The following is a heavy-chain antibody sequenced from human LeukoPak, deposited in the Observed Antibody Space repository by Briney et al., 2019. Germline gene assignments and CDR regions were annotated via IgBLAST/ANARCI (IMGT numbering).Heavy chain of an antibody. CDR3: AREYYDASGSKYAFDI. CDR2: INPDSGGT. CDR1: GYTLFDYY. Sequence: ASVKVSCKSSGYTLFDYYIHWVRQAPGQGLEWMGCINPDSGGTKFAQQSQGRVTLTRDTSIRTAYMELSRLTSDDTAIYYCAREYYDASGSKYAFDIWGQGTMVTVSS. J-gene: IGHJ3*02. D-gene: IGHD3-22*01. V-gene: IGHV1-2*02.